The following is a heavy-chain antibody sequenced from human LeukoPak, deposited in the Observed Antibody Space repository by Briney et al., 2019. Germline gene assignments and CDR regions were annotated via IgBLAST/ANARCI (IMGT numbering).Heavy chain of an antibody. CDR2: IYYSGTT. CDR3: ARHYGP. J-gene: IGHJ5*02. Sequence: SETLSLTCIVSGGAISSYYWRWIRQTPGKGLEWIGYIYYSGTTIYNPSLRSRVAISLDTSKNQFSLKLSSVTAADTAVYCCARHYGPWGQGTLVTVSS. CDR1: GGAISSYY. D-gene: IGHD3-16*01. V-gene: IGHV4-59*01.